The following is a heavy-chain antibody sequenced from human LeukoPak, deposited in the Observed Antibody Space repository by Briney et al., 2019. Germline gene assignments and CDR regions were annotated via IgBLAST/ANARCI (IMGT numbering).Heavy chain of an antibody. CDR2: IYYSGST. J-gene: IGHJ4*02. Sequence: SETLSLTCTVSGGSISSSSYYWGWIRQPPGKGLEWIGSIYYSGSTHYNPSLKSRVTISVDTSKNQFSLKLSSVTAADTAVYYCARVGGYNLDYWGQGTLVTVSS. D-gene: IGHD5-24*01. V-gene: IGHV4-39*07. CDR3: ARVGGYNLDY. CDR1: GGSISSSSYY.